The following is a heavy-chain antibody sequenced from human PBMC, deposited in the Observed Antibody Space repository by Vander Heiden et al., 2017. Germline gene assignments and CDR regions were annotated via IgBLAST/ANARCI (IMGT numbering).Heavy chain of an antibody. Sequence: QVQLQQWGAGLLKPSETLSLTCAVYGGSFSGYSWRWIRQPPGKGLEWNGEIKHSGSTNYNTSLKGRVSISVDTSKNQFSLKLSSVTAAETAVYYCARGIKEFWEWLSAHNFDYWGQGTMVTVYS. CDR3: ARGIKEFWEWLSAHNFDY. CDR1: GGSFSGYS. CDR2: IKHSGST. V-gene: IGHV4-34*01. J-gene: IGHJ4*02. D-gene: IGHD3-3*01.